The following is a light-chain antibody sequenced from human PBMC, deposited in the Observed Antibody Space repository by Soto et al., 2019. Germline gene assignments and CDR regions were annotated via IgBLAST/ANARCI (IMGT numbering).Light chain of an antibody. CDR2: VAS. V-gene: IGKV1-39*01. CDR3: QQTYSTPTWT. Sequence: DIQMTQSPSSLSASVGDRVTITCRASQSISSSYLNWYQQKPGKAPNLLIYVASRLQSAVPSRFSGSGSGTDFTLTISSLQPEDSATYYCQQTYSTPTWTFGQGTKVEIK. CDR1: QSISSSY. J-gene: IGKJ1*01.